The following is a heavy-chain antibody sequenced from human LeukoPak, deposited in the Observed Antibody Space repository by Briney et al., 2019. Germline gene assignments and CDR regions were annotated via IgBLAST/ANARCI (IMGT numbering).Heavy chain of an antibody. CDR2: VYHSGTT. CDR1: GGPITSARYH. V-gene: IGHV4-39*02. J-gene: IGHJ4*02. CDR3: AREIVSSVEY. Sequence: SETLSLTCTVSGGPITSARYHWGWIRQPPGKGLEWIGSVYHSGTTYYNPSLRSRLTISVDTSRNQFSLKLSSVTAADTAVYHCAREIVSSVEYWGQGSLVTVSS. D-gene: IGHD2/OR15-2a*01.